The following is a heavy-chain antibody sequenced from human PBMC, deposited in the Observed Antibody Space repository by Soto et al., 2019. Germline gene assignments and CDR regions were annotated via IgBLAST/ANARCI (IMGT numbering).Heavy chain of an antibody. V-gene: IGHV3-33*01. CDR1: GFTFSSYG. Sequence: GGSLRLSCAASGFTFSSYGMHWVRQAPGKGLEWVAVIWYDGSNKYYADSVKGRFTISRDNSKNTLYLQMNSLRAEDTAVYYCAGGAGDRRVGYYFDYWGQGTLVTVSS. CDR2: IWYDGSNK. D-gene: IGHD2-21*02. J-gene: IGHJ4*02. CDR3: AGGAGDRRVGYYFDY.